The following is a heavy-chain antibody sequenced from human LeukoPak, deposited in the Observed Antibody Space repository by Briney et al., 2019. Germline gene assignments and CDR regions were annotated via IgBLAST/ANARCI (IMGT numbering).Heavy chain of an antibody. CDR3: ARGLVYSYGSGTDY. CDR1: GYSISSGYY. V-gene: IGHV4-38-2*01. D-gene: IGHD5-18*01. Sequence: SETLSLTCAVSGYSISSGYYWGWIRQPPGKGLEWIGSIYHSGSTYYNPSLKSRVTISVDTSKNQFSLKLSSVTAADTAVYYCARGLVYSYGSGTDYWGQGTLVTVSS. CDR2: IYHSGST. J-gene: IGHJ4*02.